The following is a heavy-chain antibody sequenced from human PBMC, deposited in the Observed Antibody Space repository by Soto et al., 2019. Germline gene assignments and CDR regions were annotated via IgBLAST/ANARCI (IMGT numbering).Heavy chain of an antibody. J-gene: IGHJ4*02. CDR2: IYYSGST. CDR1: GGSISRGGYY. Sequence: PSENLAIASTVPGGSISRGGYYWSWIRQHPGEGLEWIGYIYYSGSTYYNPSLKSRVKISVDTSKNQFSLKLSSVTAADTAVYYCAREIMAADHYYYWGQGALVTGSA. CDR3: AREIMAADHYYY. V-gene: IGHV4-31*03. D-gene: IGHD6-13*01.